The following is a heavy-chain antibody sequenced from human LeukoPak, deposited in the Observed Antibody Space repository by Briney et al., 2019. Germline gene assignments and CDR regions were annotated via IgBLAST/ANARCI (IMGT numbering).Heavy chain of an antibody. V-gene: IGHV3-30-3*01. CDR1: GFTFSTYS. Sequence: GGSLRLSCAASGFTFSTYSMHWVRQAPGKGLEWVAIIAYDGSNKYYADSVKGRFTVSRDNSKNTLYLQMNSLRPEDTAIHYCARDNPVGAPDAFDIWGQGTMLTVSS. CDR3: ARDNPVGAPDAFDI. D-gene: IGHD1-26*01. CDR2: IAYDGSNK. J-gene: IGHJ3*02.